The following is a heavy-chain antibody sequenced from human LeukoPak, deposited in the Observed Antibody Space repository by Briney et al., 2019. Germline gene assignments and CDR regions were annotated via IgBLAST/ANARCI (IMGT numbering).Heavy chain of an antibody. D-gene: IGHD3-22*01. CDR2: IWYDGTKK. CDR3: AKDVKWYDSSGPLDY. J-gene: IGHJ4*02. V-gene: IGHV3-33*06. Sequence: GGSLRLSCAASGFTFSSYAMSWVRQAPGKRLEWVALIWYDGTKKYYADSVKGRFTISRDNSKNTLCLQMNSLRAEDTAVYYCAKDVKWYDSSGPLDYWGQGALVTVSS. CDR1: GFTFSSYA.